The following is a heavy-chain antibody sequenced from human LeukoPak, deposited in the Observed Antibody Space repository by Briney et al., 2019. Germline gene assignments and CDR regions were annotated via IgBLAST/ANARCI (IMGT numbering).Heavy chain of an antibody. D-gene: IGHD2-21*02. V-gene: IGHV1-8*01. CDR1: GYTFTSYD. Sequence: GESLKISCKASGYTFTSYDINWVRQATGQGLEWMGWMNPNSGNTGYAQKFQGRVTMTRNTSISTAYMELSSLRSEDTAVYYCARLGYCGGDCYWNYYYGMDVWGQGTTVTVSS. CDR2: MNPNSGNT. J-gene: IGHJ6*02. CDR3: ARLGYCGGDCYWNYYYGMDV.